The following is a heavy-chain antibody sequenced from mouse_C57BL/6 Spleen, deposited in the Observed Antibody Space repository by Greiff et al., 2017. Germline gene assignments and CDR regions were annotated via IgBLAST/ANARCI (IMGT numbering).Heavy chain of an antibody. CDR2: INPYNGGT. J-gene: IGHJ2*01. D-gene: IGHD2-4*01. V-gene: IGHV1-19*01. Sequence: EVKLQESGPVLVKPGASVKMSCKASGYTFTDYYMNWVKQSHGKSLEWIGVINPYNGGTSYNQKFKGKATLTVDKSSSTAYMELNGLTSEDSAVYYCARFDYDLDYWGQGTTLTVSS. CDR1: GYTFTDYY. CDR3: ARFDYDLDY.